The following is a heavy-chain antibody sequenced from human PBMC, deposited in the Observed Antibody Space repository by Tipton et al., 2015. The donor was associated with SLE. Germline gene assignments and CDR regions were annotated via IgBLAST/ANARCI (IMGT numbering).Heavy chain of an antibody. Sequence: SLRLSCAASGFTFDDYTMHWVRQAPGKGLEWVSLISWDGGSTYYADSVKGRFTISRDNSKNSLYLQMNSLRTEDTALYYCAKGTPVGYYMDVWGKGTTVTVSS. CDR2: ISWDGGST. D-gene: IGHD4-23*01. V-gene: IGHV3-43*01. CDR1: GFTFDDYT. J-gene: IGHJ6*03. CDR3: AKGTPVGYYMDV.